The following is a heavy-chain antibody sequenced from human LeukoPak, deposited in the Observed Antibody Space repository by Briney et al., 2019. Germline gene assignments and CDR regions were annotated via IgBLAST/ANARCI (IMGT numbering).Heavy chain of an antibody. D-gene: IGHD3-3*01. Sequence: PGGSLRLSCAASGFTFSSYWMHWVRQAPGKGLVWVSRINSAGSSTSYADSVKGRFTISRDNAKHTLYLQMNSLRAEDTAVYYCARQAYQYYDFWSGYHDYWGQGTLVTVSS. J-gene: IGHJ4*02. V-gene: IGHV3-74*01. CDR2: INSAGSST. CDR3: ARQAYQYYDFWSGYHDY. CDR1: GFTFSSYW.